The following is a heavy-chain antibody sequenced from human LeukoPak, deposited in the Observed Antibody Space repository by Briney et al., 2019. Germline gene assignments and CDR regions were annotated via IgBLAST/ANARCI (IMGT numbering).Heavy chain of an antibody. J-gene: IGHJ4*02. V-gene: IGHV3-23*01. D-gene: IGHD2-8*01. CDR1: GFTFSSYA. CDR2: ISGIGGST. CDR3: AHAEYIDY. Sequence: GGSLRLSCAASGFTFSSYAMSWVRLAPGKGLEWVSRISGIGGSTYYADYVKGRFTISRDNSKNTVNLQMTSLRADDTAVYSRAHAEYIDYRGQGTLVTVSS.